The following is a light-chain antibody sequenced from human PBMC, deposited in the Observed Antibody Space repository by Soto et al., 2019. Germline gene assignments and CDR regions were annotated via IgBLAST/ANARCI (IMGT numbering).Light chain of an antibody. CDR3: EQYNNWPPWT. CDR2: GAS. CDR1: QSVSSN. J-gene: IGKJ1*01. Sequence: EIVMTQSPATLSVSPGERATLSCRASQSVSSNLAWYQQKPDQAPRLLIYGASTRATGIPARLSGSGSGIEFTLTVSSLQSEDCAVDYCEQYNNWPPWTFGHGTKGEIK. V-gene: IGKV3-15*01.